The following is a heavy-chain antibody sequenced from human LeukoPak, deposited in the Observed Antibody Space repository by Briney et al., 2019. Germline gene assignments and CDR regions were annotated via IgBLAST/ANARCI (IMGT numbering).Heavy chain of an antibody. V-gene: IGHV3-64D*06. D-gene: IGHD6-13*01. CDR2: ISSNGGST. J-gene: IGHJ5*02. Sequence: SGGSLRLSCSASGFTFSSYAMHWVRQAPGKGLEYVSAISSNGGSTYYADSVKGRFTISRDNPKNTLYLQMSSLRAEDTAVYYCVKAVGAAAGTFWFDPWGQGTLVTVSS. CDR1: GFTFSSYA. CDR3: VKAVGAAAGTFWFDP.